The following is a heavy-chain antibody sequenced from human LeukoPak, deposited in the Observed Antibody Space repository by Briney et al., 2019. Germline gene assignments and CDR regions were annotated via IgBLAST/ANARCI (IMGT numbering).Heavy chain of an antibody. CDR1: GGTFSSYA. D-gene: IGHD6-6*01. CDR3: ARGGSGIAALTTGVDV. J-gene: IGHJ6*04. Sequence: VASVKVSCKASGGTFSSYAISWVRQAPGQGLEWMGGIIPIFGTANYAQKFQGRVTITTDESTSTAYMELSSLRSEDTAVYYCARGGSGIAALTTGVDVWGKGTTVTVSS. CDR2: IIPIFGTA. V-gene: IGHV1-69*05.